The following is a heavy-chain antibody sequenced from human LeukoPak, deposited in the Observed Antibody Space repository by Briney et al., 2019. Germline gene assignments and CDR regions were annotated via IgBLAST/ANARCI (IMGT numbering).Heavy chain of an antibody. CDR2: ITSSSSTI. Sequence: GGSLRLSCAASGFTFSSYSMNWVRQAPGKGLEWVSYITSSSSTIYYADSVKGRFTISRDNAKNSLYLQMNSLRAEDTAVYYCARVPYSGSYSDAFDIWGQGTMVTVSS. D-gene: IGHD1-26*01. J-gene: IGHJ3*02. CDR1: GFTFSSYS. V-gene: IGHV3-48*01. CDR3: ARVPYSGSYSDAFDI.